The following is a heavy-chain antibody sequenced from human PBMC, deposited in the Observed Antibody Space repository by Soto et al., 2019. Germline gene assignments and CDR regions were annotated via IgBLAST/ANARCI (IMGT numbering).Heavy chain of an antibody. V-gene: IGHV3-23*01. J-gene: IGHJ6*02. CDR2: ISGSGGST. Sequence: GGSLRLSCAASGFTFSSYAMSWVRQAPGKGLEWVSGISGSGGSTDYADSVKGRFTISRDNSKNTLYLQMNSLRAEDTAVYYCAGGSATVTIPQKPYYGMDVWGQGTTVTVSS. CDR1: GFTFSSYA. D-gene: IGHD4-17*01. CDR3: AGGSATVTIPQKPYYGMDV.